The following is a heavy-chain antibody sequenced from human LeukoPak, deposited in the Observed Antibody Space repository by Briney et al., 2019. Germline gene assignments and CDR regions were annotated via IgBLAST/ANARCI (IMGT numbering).Heavy chain of an antibody. CDR1: GGSISSYY. V-gene: IGHV4-59*01. CDR2: IYYSGST. Sequence: SETLSLTCTVSGGSISSYYWSWIRQPPGKGLEWIGYIYYSGSTNYNPSLKSRVTISVDTSKNQFSLKLSSVTAADTAVYYCARTVDDAFDIWGQGTMVTVSS. CDR3: ARTVDDAFDI. J-gene: IGHJ3*02. D-gene: IGHD4-23*01.